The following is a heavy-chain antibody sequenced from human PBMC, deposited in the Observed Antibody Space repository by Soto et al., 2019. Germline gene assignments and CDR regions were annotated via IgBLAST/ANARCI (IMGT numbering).Heavy chain of an antibody. CDR2: INHSGST. D-gene: IGHD2-15*01. V-gene: IGHV4-34*01. Sequence: QVQLQQWGAGLLKPSEALFLTCAVYGGSFSGYYWSWIRQPPGKGLAWIGEINHSGSTNYNPSLISGVTISVDTSKNQFSLKLSSVTAADTAVYYCARLQRGRWYSLEERAEYFQHWGQGTLVTVSS. CDR3: ARLQRGRWYSLEERAEYFQH. J-gene: IGHJ1*01. CDR1: GGSFSGYY.